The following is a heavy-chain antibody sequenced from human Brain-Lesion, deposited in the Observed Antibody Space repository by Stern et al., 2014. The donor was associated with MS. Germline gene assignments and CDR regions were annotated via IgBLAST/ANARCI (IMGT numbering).Heavy chain of an antibody. V-gene: IGHV4-31*03. CDR2: IYYSGGT. CDR1: GDSMNSGGYY. CDR3: AREGNYHAGNWFGP. D-gene: IGHD1-7*01. Sequence: QVQLQESGPGLVKPSETLSLTCTVSGDSMNSGGYYWSWIRQHPGKGLEWIGYIYYSGGTDYTPSLKSRVTISVDTSKNQFSLKLNSVTAADTAVYYCAREGNYHAGNWFGPWGQGTLVSVSS. J-gene: IGHJ5*02.